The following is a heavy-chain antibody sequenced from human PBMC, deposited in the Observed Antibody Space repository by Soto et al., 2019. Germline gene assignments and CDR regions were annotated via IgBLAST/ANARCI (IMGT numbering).Heavy chain of an antibody. CDR2: ISSSSSYI. V-gene: IGHV3-21*01. Sequence: GGSLRLSCAASGFTFSSYSMNWVRQAPGKGLEWVSSISSSSSYIYYADSVKGRFTISRDNAKNSLYLQMNSLRAEDTAVYYCARDSSGWYIGYNWFDPWGQGTLVTVSS. J-gene: IGHJ5*02. D-gene: IGHD6-19*01. CDR1: GFTFSSYS. CDR3: ARDSSGWYIGYNWFDP.